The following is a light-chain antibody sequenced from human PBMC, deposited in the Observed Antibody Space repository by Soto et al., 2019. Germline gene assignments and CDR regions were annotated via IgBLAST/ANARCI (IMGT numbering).Light chain of an antibody. J-gene: IGKJ5*01. CDR3: QQYGSSPLT. Sequence: EIMMMQSPATLSVFPGERATLSCRASQSVSSSYLAWYQQKPGQAPRLLIYGASSRATGIPDRFSGSGSGTDFTLTISRLEPEDFAVYYCQQYGSSPLTFGGGTRLEIK. CDR1: QSVSSSY. CDR2: GAS. V-gene: IGKV3-20*01.